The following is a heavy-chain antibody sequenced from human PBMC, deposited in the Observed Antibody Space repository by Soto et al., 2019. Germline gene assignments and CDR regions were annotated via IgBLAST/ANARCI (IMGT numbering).Heavy chain of an antibody. CDR3: ARHLHNITISQV. CDR2: IYHSGST. CDR1: GGSISSGGYS. D-gene: IGHD3-3*01. V-gene: IGHV4-30-2*01. J-gene: IGHJ4*02. Sequence: SETLSLTCAVSGGSISSGGYSWSWIRQPPGKGLEWIGYIYHSGSTYYNPSLKSRVTISVDRSKNQFSLKLSSVTAADTAVYYCARHLHNITISQVWGQGTLVTVSS.